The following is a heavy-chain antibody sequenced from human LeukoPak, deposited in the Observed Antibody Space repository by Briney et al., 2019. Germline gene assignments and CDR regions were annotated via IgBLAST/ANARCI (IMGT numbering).Heavy chain of an antibody. V-gene: IGHV3-7*01. D-gene: IGHD2-8*01. CDR3: AREADDGVYYFDY. J-gene: IGHJ4*02. CDR2: IKQDGSEK. CDR1: GFTFSKHW. Sequence: GGSLRLSCAASGFTFSKHWMSWVRQAPGKGLEWVANIKQDGSEKYYVDSVKGRFTISRDNTKNSLYLQINSLRAEDTAVYYCAREADDGVYYFDYWGQGTLVTVSS.